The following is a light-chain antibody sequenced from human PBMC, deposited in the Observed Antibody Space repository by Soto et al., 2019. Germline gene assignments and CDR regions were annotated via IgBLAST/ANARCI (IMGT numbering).Light chain of an antibody. CDR3: QQYNSYSEA. CDR1: QSVSSSS. J-gene: IGKJ1*01. V-gene: IGKV3-20*01. Sequence: ETVLTQSPGTLSLSPGERATLSCRASQSVSSSSLAWYQQRPGQAPRLLICGTSSRATGIPDRFSGSGSGTDFTLTISRLEPEDFATYYCQQYNSYSEAFGQGTKVDIK. CDR2: GTS.